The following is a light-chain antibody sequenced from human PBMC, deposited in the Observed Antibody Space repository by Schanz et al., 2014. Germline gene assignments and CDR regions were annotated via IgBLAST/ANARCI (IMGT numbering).Light chain of an antibody. Sequence: EIVMTQSPATLSVSPGERATLSCRASQSVSSNLAWYQQKPGQAPRLLIHAASTRATGIADRFSGSASGTDFTLTISSLEPEDFAVYYCQQRSNWPPAFGGGTKVEIK. J-gene: IGKJ4*01. CDR3: QQRSNWPPA. CDR1: QSVSSN. CDR2: AAS. V-gene: IGKV3-11*01.